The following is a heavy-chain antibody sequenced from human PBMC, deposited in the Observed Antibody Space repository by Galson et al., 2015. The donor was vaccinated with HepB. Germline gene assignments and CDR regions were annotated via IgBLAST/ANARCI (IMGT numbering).Heavy chain of an antibody. CDR1: GFTVSSKY. CDR3: ASSQGGLHRFGFDY. V-gene: IGHV3-66*01. D-gene: IGHD4-11*01. Sequence: SLRLSCAASGFTVSSKYMSWVRQAPGKGLEWVSVIYSGGSTYYADSVKGRFTISRDNSKNTLYLQMNSLRAEDTAVYYCASSQGGLHRFGFDYWGQGALVTVSS. CDR2: IYSGGST. J-gene: IGHJ4*02.